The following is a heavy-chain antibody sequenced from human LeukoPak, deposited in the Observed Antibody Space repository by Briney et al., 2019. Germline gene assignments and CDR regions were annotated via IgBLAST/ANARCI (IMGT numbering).Heavy chain of an antibody. V-gene: IGHV1-2*02. J-gene: IGHJ6*02. CDR3: ARDHCVSSGCYEDYYYGVDV. CDR1: GYTFTGYY. Sequence: ASVKVSCKSSGYTFTGYYMQWVRQAPGQGLEWMGWINPNSGGTNYAQKFQGRVTMTRDTSISTAYMELSRPRSDDTAVYFCARDHCVSSGCYEDYYYGVDVWGRGTTVTVSS. CDR2: INPNSGGT. D-gene: IGHD2-2*01.